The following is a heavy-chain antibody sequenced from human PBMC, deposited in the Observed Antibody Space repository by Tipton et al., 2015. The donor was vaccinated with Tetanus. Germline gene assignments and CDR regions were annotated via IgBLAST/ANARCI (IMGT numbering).Heavy chain of an antibody. CDR1: GGSISSSSYY. V-gene: IGHV4-39*02. Sequence: TLSLTCTVSGGSISSSSYYWGWIRQPPGKGLEWIGSIYYSGSTYYNPSLKSRVTISVDTSKNQFSLKLSSVTAADTAVYYCARDHYYDSSGPRVGYFDYWSQGTLVTVSS. CDR3: ARDHYYDSSGPRVGYFDY. D-gene: IGHD3-22*01. CDR2: IYYSGST. J-gene: IGHJ4*02.